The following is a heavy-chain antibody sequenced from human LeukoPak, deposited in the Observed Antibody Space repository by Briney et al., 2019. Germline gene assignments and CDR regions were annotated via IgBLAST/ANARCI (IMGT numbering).Heavy chain of an antibody. CDR1: GGSISSSSYY. V-gene: IGHV4-39*07. D-gene: IGHD6-6*01. J-gene: IGHJ3*02. CDR3: ARGRPRESYSSSSGAFDI. CDR2: IYYSGST. Sequence: SETLSLTCTVSGGSISSSSYYWGWIRQPPGKGLEWIGSIYYSGSTYYNPSLKSRVTISVDTSKNQFSLKLSSVTAADTAVYYCARGRPRESYSSSSGAFDIWGQGTMVTVSS.